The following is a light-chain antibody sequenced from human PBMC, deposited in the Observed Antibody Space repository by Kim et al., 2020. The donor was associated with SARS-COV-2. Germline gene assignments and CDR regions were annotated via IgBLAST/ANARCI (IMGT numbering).Light chain of an antibody. CDR2: GKN. CDR1: SLRNYY. Sequence: SELTQDPAVSVALGQTVRITCQGDSLRNYYATWYQQKPGQAPVLVIYGKNNRPSGIPDRFSGSGSGNTASLTVTGAQAEDEADYYCNSRDSSGNHLVFGGGTQLTVL. J-gene: IGLJ3*02. V-gene: IGLV3-19*01. CDR3: NSRDSSGNHLV.